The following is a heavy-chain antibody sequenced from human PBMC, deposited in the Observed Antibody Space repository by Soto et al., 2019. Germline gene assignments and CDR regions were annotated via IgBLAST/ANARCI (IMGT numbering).Heavy chain of an antibody. CDR1: GFRFDDYA. CDR3: VKDIEENQLLYDAFDI. J-gene: IGHJ3*02. Sequence: EVQLVESGGGLVQPGRSLRLSCVASGFRFDDYAMHWVRQAPGKGLEWASGISWDSNSIGYADSVKGRFTISRDSAKNSLYLQMNSLRAEDTALYYCVKDIEENQLLYDAFDIWGQGTMVTVSS. D-gene: IGHD2-2*01. V-gene: IGHV3-9*01. CDR2: ISWDSNSI.